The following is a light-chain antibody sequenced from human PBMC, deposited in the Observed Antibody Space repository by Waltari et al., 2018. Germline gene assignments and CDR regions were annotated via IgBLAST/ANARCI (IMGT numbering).Light chain of an antibody. CDR3: AAWDGSLNAYV. V-gene: IGLV1-44*01. Sequence: QSVLTQPPSASGTPGQRVTISCSGSSSNIGSNYVNWYQQFPGTAPKLLIYTVSQHSPGACRNCVSGTCGQRPLGGPAPVSGSKSGTSASLAISGLQSEDEADYYCAAWDGSLNAYVFGAGTKVTVL. CDR1: SSNIGSNY. J-gene: IGLJ1*01. CDR2: TVSQHSPGACRNCVSGTCG.